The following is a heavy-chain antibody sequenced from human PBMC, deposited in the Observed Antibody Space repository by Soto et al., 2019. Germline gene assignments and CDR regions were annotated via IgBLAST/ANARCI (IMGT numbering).Heavy chain of an antibody. J-gene: IGHJ4*02. CDR2: IYHSGST. D-gene: IGHD3-22*01. Sequence: KPSETLSLTCAVSGGSISSAGYSWRWIRQPPGKGLEWIGYIYHSGSTYYNPSLKSRVTISVDRSKNQFSLKLSSVTAADTAVYYCARVNYYDSSGYLDYWGQGTLVTVSS. CDR1: GGSISSAGYS. V-gene: IGHV4-30-2*01. CDR3: ARVNYYDSSGYLDY.